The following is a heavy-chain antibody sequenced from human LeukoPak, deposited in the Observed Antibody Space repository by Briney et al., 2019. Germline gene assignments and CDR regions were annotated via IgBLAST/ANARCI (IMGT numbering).Heavy chain of an antibody. CDR1: GGSISSGHYW. J-gene: IGHJ4*02. V-gene: IGHV4-39*01. D-gene: IGHD2-15*01. CDR3: VRLRGVGSWSFDY. Sequence: SETLSLTCTVSGGSISSGHYWWGWIRQPPGKGLDWIGSIYCSGNTHYNPSLQSRVTVSVDTSKNQFSLKLTSVTAADTAVYYCVRLRGVGSWSFDYWGQGNLVTVSS. CDR2: IYCSGNT.